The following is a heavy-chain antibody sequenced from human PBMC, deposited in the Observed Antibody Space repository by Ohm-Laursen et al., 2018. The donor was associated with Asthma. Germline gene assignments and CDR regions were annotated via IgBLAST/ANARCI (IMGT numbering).Heavy chain of an antibody. J-gene: IGHJ6*02. D-gene: IGHD6-13*01. CDR3: ARDYWGAAAGTYYYYGMDV. CDR2: IYYSGST. Sequence: PSETLSLTCAVSGGSLSSGIYYWSWIRQYPGKGLEWIGYIYYSGSTYYNPSLKSRVTISVDTSKNQFSLKLSSVTAADTAVYYCARDYWGAAAGTYYYYGMDVWGQGTTVTVSS. V-gene: IGHV4-31*11. CDR1: GGSLSSGIYY.